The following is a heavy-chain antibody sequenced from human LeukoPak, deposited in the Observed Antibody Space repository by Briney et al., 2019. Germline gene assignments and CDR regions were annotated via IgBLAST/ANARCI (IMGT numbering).Heavy chain of an antibody. Sequence: GGSLRLSCAASGFTFSIYAMSWVRQAPGKGLEWVSALSGSGGITNYADSVKGRFTTSRDNSKNTLYLQMNSLRAEDTAVYYCAKRLHSSGWYEDYWGQGTLVTVSS. CDR3: AKRLHSSGWYEDY. J-gene: IGHJ4*02. CDR1: GFTFSIYA. D-gene: IGHD6-19*01. V-gene: IGHV3-23*01. CDR2: LSGSGGIT.